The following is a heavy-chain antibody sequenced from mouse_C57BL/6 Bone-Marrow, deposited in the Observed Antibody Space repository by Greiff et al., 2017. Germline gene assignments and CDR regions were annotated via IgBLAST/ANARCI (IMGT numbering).Heavy chain of an antibody. CDR1: GFTFSDYY. D-gene: IGHD1-1*01. CDR2: ISNGGGST. V-gene: IGHV5-12*01. CDR3: ARRVYYGSLCWYFDV. Sequence: EVMLVESGGGLVQPGGSLKLSCAASGFTFSDYYMYWVRQTPEKRLEWVAYISNGGGSTYYPDTVKGRFTISRDNAKNTLYLQMSRLKSEDTAMYYCARRVYYGSLCWYFDVWGTGTTFTVSS. J-gene: IGHJ1*03.